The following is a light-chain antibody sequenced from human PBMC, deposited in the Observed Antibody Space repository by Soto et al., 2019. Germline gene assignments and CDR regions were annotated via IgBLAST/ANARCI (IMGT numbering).Light chain of an antibody. J-gene: IGLJ1*01. Sequence: QAVVTQPASVSGSPGQSITVSCTGISSDVGVSISVSWYQLHPGKAPRLIIFDVNNRPSGVSPRFSGSKSGNTASLTISGLQAEDEAHYFCTSYKRGGLYVFGSGTKVTVL. CDR1: SSDVGVSIS. CDR3: TSYKRGGLYV. V-gene: IGLV2-14*03. CDR2: DVN.